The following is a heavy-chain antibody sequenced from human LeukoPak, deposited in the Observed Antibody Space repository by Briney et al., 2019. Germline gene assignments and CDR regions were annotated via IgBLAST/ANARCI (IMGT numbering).Heavy chain of an antibody. CDR1: GFTFSSYS. J-gene: IGHJ4*02. CDR2: ISSSSSTI. CDR3: AKDQWFGGEGLYYFDY. V-gene: IGHV3-48*04. Sequence: GGSLRLSCAASGFTFSSYSMNWVRQAPGKGLEWVSYISSSSSTIYYADSVKGRFTISRDNAKNTLYLQMNSLRAEDTAVYYCAKDQWFGGEGLYYFDYWGQGTLVTVSS. D-gene: IGHD3-10*01.